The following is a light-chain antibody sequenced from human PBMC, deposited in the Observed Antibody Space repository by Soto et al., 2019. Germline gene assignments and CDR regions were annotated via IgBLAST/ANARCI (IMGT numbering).Light chain of an antibody. CDR3: QQYDNRPQS. CDR1: QSVRDN. CDR2: GTS. J-gene: IGKJ2*03. V-gene: IGKV3-15*01. Sequence: PGESATLSCRASQSVRDNVAWYQQKPGQAPRLLIHGTSKRATGILARFRGSVSGTEFTLTISSLESEDFAIYFCQQYDNRPQSFGQGTKLEMK.